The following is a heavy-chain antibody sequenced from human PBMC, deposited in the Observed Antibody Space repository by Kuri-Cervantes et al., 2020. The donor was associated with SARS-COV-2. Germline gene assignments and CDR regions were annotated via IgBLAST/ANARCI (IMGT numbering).Heavy chain of an antibody. D-gene: IGHD6-19*01. V-gene: IGHV3-74*01. CDR3: ARGGSSGWYCFDY. CDR1: GFTFSSYW. J-gene: IGHJ4*02. Sequence: GESLKISCAASGFTFSSYWMHWVRQAPGKGLVWVSRINSDGSSTSYADSVKGRFTISRDNAKNTLYLQMNSLRAEDTAVYYCARGGSSGWYCFDYWGQGTLVTVSS. CDR2: INSDGSST.